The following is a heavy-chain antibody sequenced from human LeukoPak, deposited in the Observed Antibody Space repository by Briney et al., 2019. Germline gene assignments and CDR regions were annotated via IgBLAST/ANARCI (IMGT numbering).Heavy chain of an antibody. D-gene: IGHD2-21*02. J-gene: IGHJ3*02. CDR2: IYSGGST. V-gene: IGHV3-53*01. CDR1: GFTFSSYA. Sequence: GRSLRLSCAASGFTFSSYAMHWVRQAPGKGLEWVSLIYSGGSTYYADSVKGRFTISRDNSKNTLYLQMNSLRAEDTAVYYCASAYCGGDCYYAFDIWGQGTMVTVSS. CDR3: ASAYCGGDCYYAFDI.